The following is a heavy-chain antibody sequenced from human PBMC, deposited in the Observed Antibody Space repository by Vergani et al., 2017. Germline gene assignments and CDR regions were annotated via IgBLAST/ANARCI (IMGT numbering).Heavy chain of an antibody. V-gene: IGHV1-69*01. D-gene: IGHD6-13*01. CDR1: GGTFSTYG. CDR3: ARDEIAATGTAGAYDI. Sequence: QVHLVQSGAEVKKPGSSVKVSCKASGGTFSTYGINWVRQAPGQGLEWMGGITPFFRTPKYAQKFQGRVTITAHESKTTVYMELRSLRSEDTAIYYCARDEIAATGTAGAYDIWGQGTMVTVSS. J-gene: IGHJ3*02. CDR2: ITPFFRTP.